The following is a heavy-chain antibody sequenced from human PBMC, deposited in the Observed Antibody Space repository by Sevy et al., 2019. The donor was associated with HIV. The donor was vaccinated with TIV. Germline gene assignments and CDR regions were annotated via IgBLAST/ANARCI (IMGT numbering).Heavy chain of an antibody. Sequence: GGSLRLSCAASGFTFSSYAMSWVRQAPGKGLEWVSAISGSGGSTYYADSVKGRFTISRDNSKNTLYLQMNSLRAEDTAVYYCAKDPRRPLRYFDWLSPTTIFEYWGQGTLVTLSS. CDR1: GFTFSSYA. CDR2: ISGSGGST. J-gene: IGHJ4*02. D-gene: IGHD3-9*01. CDR3: AKDPRRPLRYFDWLSPTTIFEY. V-gene: IGHV3-23*01.